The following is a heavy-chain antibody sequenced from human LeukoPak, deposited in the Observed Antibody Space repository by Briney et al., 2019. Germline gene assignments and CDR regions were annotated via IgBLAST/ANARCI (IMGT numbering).Heavy chain of an antibody. D-gene: IGHD5-18*01. Sequence: GSLRLSCAASGFTFSSYAMSWVRQAPGKGLEWIGSIYYSGSTYYNPSLKSRVTISVDTSKNQFSLKLSSVTAADTAVYYCASSIQLWLRSSPKLFDYWGQGTLVTVSS. CDR2: IYYSGST. J-gene: IGHJ4*02. CDR1: GFTFSSYA. V-gene: IGHV4-38-2*01. CDR3: ASSIQLWLRSSPKLFDY.